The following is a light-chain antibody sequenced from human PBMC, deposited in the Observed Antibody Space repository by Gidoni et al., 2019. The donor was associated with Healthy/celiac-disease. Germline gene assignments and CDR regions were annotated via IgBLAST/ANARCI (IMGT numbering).Light chain of an antibody. Sequence: IQITPSPSSLSASVGDSVTIPCRASQSISSYLNWYQQKPGKAPKLLIYAASNLQSGVPSRFSGSGSGTDFTLTISSLQPEDVATYYCKQSYRTPLTFGGGTKVEIK. CDR2: AAS. CDR1: QSISSY. CDR3: KQSYRTPLT. J-gene: IGKJ4*01. V-gene: IGKV1-39*01.